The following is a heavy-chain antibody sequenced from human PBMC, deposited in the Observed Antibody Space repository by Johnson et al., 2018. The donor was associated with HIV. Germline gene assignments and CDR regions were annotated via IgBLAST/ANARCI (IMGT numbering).Heavy chain of an antibody. D-gene: IGHD6-13*01. V-gene: IGHV3-30*04. CDR3: ARDLAYNSRWTGAFDI. CDR2: IWYDGSQK. CDR1: GFTFSSYA. J-gene: IGHJ3*02. Sequence: QVQLVESGGGVVQPGRSLRLSCAASGFTFSSYAMHWVRQAPGKGLEWVAVIWYDGSQKYYTDSVKGRFTISRDNSKNTLYLHMNNLRAEDTAVYYCARDLAYNSRWTGAFDIWGQGTMVTVSS.